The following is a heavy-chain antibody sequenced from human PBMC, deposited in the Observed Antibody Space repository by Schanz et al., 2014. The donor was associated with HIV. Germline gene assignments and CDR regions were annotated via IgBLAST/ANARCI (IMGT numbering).Heavy chain of an antibody. CDR3: AKAKGSYSATTFFFPF. D-gene: IGHD1-26*01. J-gene: IGHJ4*02. CDR2: VIGSGVRT. Sequence: EVQLLESGGGLAQPGGSLTLSCAASGFTFTNHAVSWVRQAPGRGLEWVSTVIGSGVRTIYADSVKGRFTISRDNSKNTLSLHMNSLRVEDTAVYYCAKAKGSYSATTFFFPFWGQGTLVTVSS. CDR1: GFTFTNHA. V-gene: IGHV3-23*01.